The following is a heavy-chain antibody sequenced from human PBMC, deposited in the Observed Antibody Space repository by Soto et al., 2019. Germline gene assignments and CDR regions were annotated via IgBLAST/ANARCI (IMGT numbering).Heavy chain of an antibody. V-gene: IGHV3-23*01. CDR3: AREFAPGSPNYDY. CDR2: FTRSGNT. Sequence: GGSLRLCCAASGFTFSNYAMSGVRQAPGKGLEWVSTFTRSGNTYYADSVKGRFTISRDNSKNTLYLQMDSLRAEDTAVYYCAREFAPGSPNYDYWGLGTLVTVSS. J-gene: IGHJ4*02. D-gene: IGHD3-10*01. CDR1: GFTFSNYA.